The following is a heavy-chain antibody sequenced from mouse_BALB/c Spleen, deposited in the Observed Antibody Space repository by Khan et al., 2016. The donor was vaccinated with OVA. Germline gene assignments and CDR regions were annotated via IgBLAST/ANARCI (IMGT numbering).Heavy chain of an antibody. CDR3: ARGNSDFDY. V-gene: IGHV9-3-1*01. Sequence: QIQLVQSGPELKKPGETVKISCKASGYTFTNYVMNWVKQAPGKGLKWMGWINTYTGEPTYSDDFKGRFAFSLETSASTAYLQINNLKNEDTATYFFARGNSDFDYWGQGTTLTVSA. J-gene: IGHJ2*01. CDR1: GYTFTNYV. CDR2: INTYTGEP. D-gene: IGHD2-1*01.